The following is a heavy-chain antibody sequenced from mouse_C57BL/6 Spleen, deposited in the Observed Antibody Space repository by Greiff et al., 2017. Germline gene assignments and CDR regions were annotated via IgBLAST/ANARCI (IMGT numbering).Heavy chain of an antibody. V-gene: IGHV1-26*01. D-gene: IGHD1-1*01. Sequence: VQLQQSGPELVKPGASVKISCKASGYTFTDYYMNWVKQSHGKSLEWIGDINPNNGGTSYNQKFKGKATLTVDKSSSTAYMELRSLTSEDSAVYYCAREYYGSFDYWGQGTTLTVSS. CDR3: AREYYGSFDY. J-gene: IGHJ2*01. CDR1: GYTFTDYY. CDR2: INPNNGGT.